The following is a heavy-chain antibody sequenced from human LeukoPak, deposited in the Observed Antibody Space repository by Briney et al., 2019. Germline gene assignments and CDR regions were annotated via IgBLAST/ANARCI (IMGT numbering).Heavy chain of an antibody. D-gene: IGHD4/OR15-4a*01. CDR1: GFTFSSYS. J-gene: IGHJ5*02. CDR2: ISSSSSYI. Sequence: GGSLRLSCAASGFTFSSYSMNWVRQAPGKGLEWDSSISSSSSYIYYADSVKGRFTISRDNAKNSLYLQMNSLRAEDTAVYYCARGRGAQLDPWGQGTLVTVSS. V-gene: IGHV3-21*01. CDR3: ARGRGAQLDP.